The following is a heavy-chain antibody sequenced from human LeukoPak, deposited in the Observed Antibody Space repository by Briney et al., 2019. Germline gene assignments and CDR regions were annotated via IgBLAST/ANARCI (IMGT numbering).Heavy chain of an antibody. J-gene: IGHJ6*02. Sequence: GGSLRLSCAASGISFRSYGMHWVRQAPGKGLEWVAVIWYDGSNKYYADSVKGRFTISRDNSKNTLYLQMNSLRAEDTAVYYCAREMYYYGMDVWGQGTTVTVSS. CDR1: GISFRSYG. CDR3: AREMYYYGMDV. V-gene: IGHV3-33*01. CDR2: IWYDGSNK.